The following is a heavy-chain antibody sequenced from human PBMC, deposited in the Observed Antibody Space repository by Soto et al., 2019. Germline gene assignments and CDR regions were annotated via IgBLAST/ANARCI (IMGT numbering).Heavy chain of an antibody. J-gene: IGHJ5*02. CDR2: IYSGDST. CDR1: GFTVSNNY. V-gene: IGHV3-66*01. CDR3: ARGGSGRIYVS. Sequence: EVQLVESGGGLVQPGGSLRLSCAASGFTVSNNYMTWIRQAPGKGLEWVSVIYSGDSTVYADSVKGRFTISRDSSQNTVYLQMNSLRDEETAVYYCARGGSGRIYVSWGQGTLVTVSS. D-gene: IGHD1-26*01.